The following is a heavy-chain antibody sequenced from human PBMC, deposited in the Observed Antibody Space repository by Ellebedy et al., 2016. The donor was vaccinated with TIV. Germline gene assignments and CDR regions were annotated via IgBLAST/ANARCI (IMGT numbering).Heavy chain of an antibody. CDR1: GFTVSTNH. CDR2: FYRGGST. D-gene: IGHD5-18*01. V-gene: IGHV3-66*01. CDR3: ARDLIQVDGMDV. J-gene: IGHJ6*02. Sequence: GESLKISCAASGFTVSTNHTSWVRQAPGKGLEWVSVFYRGGSTHYADSLKGKFTISRDISKNSVFLQMNSLRPEDTAVYYWARDLIQVDGMDVWGQGTTVTVSS.